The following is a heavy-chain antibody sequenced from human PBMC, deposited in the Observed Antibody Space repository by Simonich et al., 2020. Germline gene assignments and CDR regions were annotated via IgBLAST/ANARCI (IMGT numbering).Heavy chain of an antibody. CDR2: FTPTSGGT. CDR3: ARDSYSSWYFDL. Sequence: QVQLVQSGAEVKKPGASVKVSCKASGYTFTGYYLHWLRQATGQGLEGMGRFTPTSGGTNYAQKFQGRVTMTRDTSISTAYMELSRLRSDDTAVYYCARDSYSSWYFDLWGRGTLVTVSS. V-gene: IGHV1-2*02. J-gene: IGHJ2*01. D-gene: IGHD6-13*01. CDR1: GYTFTGYY.